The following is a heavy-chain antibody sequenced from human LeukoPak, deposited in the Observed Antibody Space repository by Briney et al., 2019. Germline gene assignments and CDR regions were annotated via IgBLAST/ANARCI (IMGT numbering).Heavy chain of an antibody. Sequence: SETLSLTCTVSGGSISSSSYYWGWIRQPPGKGLEWIGSIYYSGSTYYNPSLKSRVTISVDTSKNQFFLKLSSVTAADTAVYYCASLVVVTAVRGYYYYYGMDVWGQGTTVTVSS. CDR1: GGSISSSSYY. D-gene: IGHD2-21*02. J-gene: IGHJ6*02. V-gene: IGHV4-39*01. CDR3: ASLVVVTAVRGYYYYYGMDV. CDR2: IYYSGST.